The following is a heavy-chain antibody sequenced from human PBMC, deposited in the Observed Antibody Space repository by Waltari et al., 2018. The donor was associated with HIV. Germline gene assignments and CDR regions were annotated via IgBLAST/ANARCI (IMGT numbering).Heavy chain of an antibody. D-gene: IGHD4-17*01. V-gene: IGHV3-23*01. CDR3: AKTVPTVTSIFEGFDV. J-gene: IGHJ3*01. CDR1: GFTFDNFA. Sequence: QLLESGGGLVQPGGSLRLSCVASGFTFDNFAMNWVRQAPGQGLEWLSSISGSGGNKFYADSVKGRISISRENSKNTVYLQINSLRVDDTAIYYCAKTVPTVTSIFEGFDVWGQGATVTVSS. CDR2: ISGSGGNK.